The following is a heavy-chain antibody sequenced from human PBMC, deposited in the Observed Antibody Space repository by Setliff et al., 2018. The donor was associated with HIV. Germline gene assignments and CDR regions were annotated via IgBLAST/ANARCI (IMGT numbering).Heavy chain of an antibody. D-gene: IGHD2-2*01. CDR1: GGSIRSSSYY. V-gene: IGHV4-39*07. CDR3: ARGPSGRAPAPARAPNYYGLNL. J-gene: IGHJ6*01. Sequence: SETLSLTCTVSGGSIRSSSYYWGWSRPPPGKGLEWIGSIYYNGNTYYNPSLKGRVTLSVDTYKTQFSLNLSSVTAAATAVYYCARGPSGRAPAPARAPNYYGLNLWGPGTTVTVPQ. CDR2: IYYNGNT.